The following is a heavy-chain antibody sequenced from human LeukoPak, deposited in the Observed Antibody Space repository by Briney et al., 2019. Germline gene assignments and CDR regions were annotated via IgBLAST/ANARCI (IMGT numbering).Heavy chain of an antibody. V-gene: IGHV4-34*01. CDR3: ARGRYKRFDY. Sequence: SETLSLTCAVYGGSFSGYYWSWIRQPPGKGLEWIGEINHSGSTNYNPSLKSRVTISVDTSKNQFSLKLSSVTAADTAVYYCARGRYKRFDYWGQGALVTVSS. CDR1: GGSFSGYY. J-gene: IGHJ4*02. CDR2: INHSGST. D-gene: IGHD1-1*01.